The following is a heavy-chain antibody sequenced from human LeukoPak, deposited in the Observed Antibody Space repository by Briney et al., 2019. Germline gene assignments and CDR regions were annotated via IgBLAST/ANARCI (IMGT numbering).Heavy chain of an antibody. CDR3: ARVAGTTVTHPFDY. D-gene: IGHD4-17*01. J-gene: IGHJ4*02. V-gene: IGHV1-2*02. Sequence: ASVKVSCKASGYTFSGYYMHWVRQAPGQGLEWMGWINLNSGGTNYAQKFQGRVTMTRDTSISTAYMELSRLRSDDTAVYYCARVAGTTVTHPFDYWGQGTLVTVSS. CDR1: GYTFSGYY. CDR2: INLNSGGT.